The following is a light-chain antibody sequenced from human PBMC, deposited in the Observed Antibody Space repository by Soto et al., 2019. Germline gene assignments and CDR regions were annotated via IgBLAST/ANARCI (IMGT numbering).Light chain of an antibody. V-gene: IGKV1-5*03. CDR2: KAS. Sequence: DSQMTQSPSSLFASVGDRVTSTCRASQSISSWLAWYQQKPGKAPKPLIYKASTLEGEVPSRFSGSGSETEFTLTINSLQPDDSATYYCQQYHTYWWTFGQGTKVDI. CDR1: QSISSW. J-gene: IGKJ1*01. CDR3: QQYHTYWWT.